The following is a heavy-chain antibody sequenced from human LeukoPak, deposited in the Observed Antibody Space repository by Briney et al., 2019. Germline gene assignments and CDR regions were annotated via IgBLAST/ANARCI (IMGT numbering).Heavy chain of an antibody. CDR3: ARALISTGALCDGFDI. CDR2: TSSSGSII. Sequence: GGPLRLSCAASGFTFSDYYMSWIRQAPGKGLEWVSDTSSSGSIIHYADSVKGRFTISRDNPKNSLYLQMNSLRAEDTAIYYCARALISTGALCDGFDISGQGTMVTVSS. V-gene: IGHV3-11*04. D-gene: IGHD1-14*01. CDR1: GFTFSDYY. J-gene: IGHJ3*02.